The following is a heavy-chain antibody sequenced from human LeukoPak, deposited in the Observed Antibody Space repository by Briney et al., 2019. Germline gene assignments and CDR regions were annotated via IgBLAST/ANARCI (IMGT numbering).Heavy chain of an antibody. CDR2: ISYDGSNK. Sequence: TGGSLRLSCAASGFTFSSYGMHWVRQAPGKGLEWVAVISYDGSNKYYADSVKGRFTISRDNSKNTLYLQMNSLRAEDTAVYYCAKDSRYCINGVCPLGYWGQGTLVTVSS. CDR1: GFTFSSYG. J-gene: IGHJ4*02. D-gene: IGHD2-8*01. V-gene: IGHV3-30*18. CDR3: AKDSRYCINGVCPLGY.